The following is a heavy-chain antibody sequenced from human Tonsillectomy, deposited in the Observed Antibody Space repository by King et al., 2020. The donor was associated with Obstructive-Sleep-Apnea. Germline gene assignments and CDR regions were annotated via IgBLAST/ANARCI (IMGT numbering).Heavy chain of an antibody. V-gene: IGHV1-69*04. Sequence: QLVQSGAEVKKPGSSVKVSCKASGGTFSSYAISGVRQAPGQGLEWMGGIIPILGIANYAQKFQGRVTITADKSTSTAYMELSSLRSEDTAVYYCARDKKYYYDSSGTKIDYWGQGTLVTVSS. J-gene: IGHJ4*02. CDR3: ARDKKYYYDSSGTKIDY. D-gene: IGHD3-22*01. CDR2: IIPILGIA. CDR1: GGTFSSYA.